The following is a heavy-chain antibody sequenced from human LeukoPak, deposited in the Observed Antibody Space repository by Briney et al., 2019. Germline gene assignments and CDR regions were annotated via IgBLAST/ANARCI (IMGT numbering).Heavy chain of an antibody. CDR1: GFTFSSYA. Sequence: GGSLRLSCAASGFTFSSYAMHWVRQAPGKGLEWVAVISYDGSNKYYADSVKSRFTISRDNSKNTLYLQMNSLRAEDTAVYYCARDHRYCSGGSCHGMDVWGQGTTVTVSS. D-gene: IGHD2-15*01. V-gene: IGHV3-30-3*01. J-gene: IGHJ6*02. CDR3: ARDHRYCSGGSCHGMDV. CDR2: ISYDGSNK.